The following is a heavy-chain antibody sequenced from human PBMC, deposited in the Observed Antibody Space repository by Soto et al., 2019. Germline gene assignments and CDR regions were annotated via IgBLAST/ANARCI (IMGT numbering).Heavy chain of an antibody. CDR2: IYYSGST. CDR3: ARDGAAGTGYYYYYYMDV. V-gene: IGHV4-59*01. CDR1: GGSISSYY. J-gene: IGHJ6*03. Sequence: SETLSLTCTVSGGSISSYYWSWIRQPPGKGLEWIGYIYYSGSTNYNPSLKSRVTISVDTSKNQFSLKLSSVTAADTAVYYCARDGAAGTGYYYYYYMDVWGKGTTVTVSS. D-gene: IGHD6-13*01.